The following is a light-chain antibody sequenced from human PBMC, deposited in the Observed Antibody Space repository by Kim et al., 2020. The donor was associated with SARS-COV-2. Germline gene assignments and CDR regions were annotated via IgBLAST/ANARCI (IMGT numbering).Light chain of an antibody. CDR3: AVWDESLRGRL. CDR1: ISNIGSNT. J-gene: IGLJ1*01. V-gene: IGLV1-44*01. Sequence: QSALTQPPSASGTRGQRVTISCSGSISNIGSNTVNWYQQRPGTAPKLLIYSYYQRASGVPDRFSGSRSGTSASLAISGLLSEDEADYYCAVWDESLRGRLFGTGTKVTVL. CDR2: SYY.